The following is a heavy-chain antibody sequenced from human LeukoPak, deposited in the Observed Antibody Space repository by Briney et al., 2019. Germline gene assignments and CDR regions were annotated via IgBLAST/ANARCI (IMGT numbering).Heavy chain of an antibody. CDR1: GFTFSSYA. J-gene: IGHJ4*02. Sequence: SGGSLRLSCAASGFTFSSYAMSWVRQAPGKGLEWVANIKQDGSEKYYVDSVKGRFTVSRDNAQNSVYLQMNSLRAEDTAVYYCAREHIRSGSYELDYWGQGTLVTVSS. V-gene: IGHV3-7*01. D-gene: IGHD3-10*01. CDR2: IKQDGSEK. CDR3: AREHIRSGSYELDY.